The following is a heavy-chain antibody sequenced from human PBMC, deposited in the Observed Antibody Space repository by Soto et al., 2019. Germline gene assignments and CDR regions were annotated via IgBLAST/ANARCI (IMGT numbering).Heavy chain of an antibody. J-gene: IGHJ4*02. CDR2: TYYRSKWYN. D-gene: IGHD3-9*01. V-gene: IGHV6-1*01. CDR3: ARRGTGYYFDY. CDR1: GDSVSSNSVA. Sequence: SQTLSLTCDISGDSVSSNSVAWNWIRQSPSRGLEWLGRTYYRSKWYNDYAVSVKRRITINPDTSKNQFSLQLNFVSPEDTAVYYCARRGTGYYFDYWGQGTLVTVSS.